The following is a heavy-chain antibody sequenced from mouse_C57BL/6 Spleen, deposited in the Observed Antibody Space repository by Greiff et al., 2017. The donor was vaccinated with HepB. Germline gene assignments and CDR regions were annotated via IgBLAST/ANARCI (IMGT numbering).Heavy chain of an antibody. J-gene: IGHJ4*01. CDR2: ISSGSSTI. CDR3: ARLTTVVADY. V-gene: IGHV5-17*01. D-gene: IGHD1-1*01. CDR1: GFTFSDYG. Sequence: DVHLVESGGGLVKPGGSLKLSCAASGFTFSDYGMHWVRQAPEKGLEWVAYISSGSSTIYYADTVKGRFTISRDNAKNTLFLQMTSLRSEDTAMYYCARLTTVVADYWGQGTSVTVSS.